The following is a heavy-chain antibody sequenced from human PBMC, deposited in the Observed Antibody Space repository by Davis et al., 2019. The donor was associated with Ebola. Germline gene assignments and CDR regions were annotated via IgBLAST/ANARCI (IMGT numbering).Heavy chain of an antibody. Sequence: PGGSLRLSCAGSGFTFSSYWMSWVRQAPGKGLEWVANIKEDGIDKYYADSVKGRFTISRDNAKNSLYLQMNSLRAEDTAVYYCARGPGSLWGQGTLVTVSS. D-gene: IGHD2-15*01. V-gene: IGHV3-7*03. CDR1: GFTFSSYW. CDR2: IKEDGIDK. J-gene: IGHJ4*02. CDR3: ARGPGSL.